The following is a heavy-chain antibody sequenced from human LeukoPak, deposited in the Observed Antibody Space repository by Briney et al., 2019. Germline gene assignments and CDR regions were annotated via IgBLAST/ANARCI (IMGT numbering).Heavy chain of an antibody. V-gene: IGHV4-4*02. Sequence: PSETLSLTRAVSGGSISSSNWWSWVRQPPGKGLEWIGEIYHSGSTNYNPSLKSRVTISVDKSKNQFSLKLSSVTAADTAVYYCASGVAVGSGNDYWGQGTLVTVSS. J-gene: IGHJ4*02. CDR1: GGSISSSNW. CDR3: ASGVAVGSGNDY. CDR2: IYHSGST. D-gene: IGHD3-3*01.